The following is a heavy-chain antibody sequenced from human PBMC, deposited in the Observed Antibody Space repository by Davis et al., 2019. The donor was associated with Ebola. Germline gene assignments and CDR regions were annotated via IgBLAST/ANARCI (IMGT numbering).Heavy chain of an antibody. V-gene: IGHV3-33*08. Sequence: GESLKISCAASGFTFSDYYMSWIRQAPGKGLEWVAVIWYDGSNKYYTDSVKGRFTISRDNSKNTLYLQMNSLRAEDTAVYYCARDRATIVVAYYFDYWGQGTLVTVSS. D-gene: IGHD3-22*01. CDR2: IWYDGSNK. CDR1: GFTFSDYY. CDR3: ARDRATIVVAYYFDY. J-gene: IGHJ4*02.